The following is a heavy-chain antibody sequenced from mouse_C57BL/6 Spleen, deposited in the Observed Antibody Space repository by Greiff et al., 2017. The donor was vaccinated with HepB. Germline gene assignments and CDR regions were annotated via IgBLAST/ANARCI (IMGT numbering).Heavy chain of an antibody. CDR1: GYTFTSYW. Sequence: VQLQQPGAELVKPGASVKLSCKASGYTFTSYWMQWVKQRPGQGLEWIGEIDPSDSYTNYNQKFKGKATLTVDTSSSTAYMQLSSLTSEDSAVYCCARGNCYYCYAMDYWGQGTSVTVSS. J-gene: IGHJ4*01. CDR3: ARGNCYYCYAMDY. D-gene: IGHD2-3*01. CDR2: IDPSDSYT. V-gene: IGHV1-50*01.